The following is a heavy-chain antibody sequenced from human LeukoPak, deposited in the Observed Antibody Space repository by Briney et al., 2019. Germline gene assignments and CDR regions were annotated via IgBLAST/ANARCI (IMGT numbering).Heavy chain of an antibody. CDR1: GGSISSYY. D-gene: IGHD4-23*01. J-gene: IGHJ4*02. CDR2: IYYSGST. CDR3: ARLTPLGVDY. Sequence: SETLSLTCTVSGGSISSYYWSWLRQPPGKGLEWIGYIYYSGSTNYNPSLKSRVTISVDTSKNQFSLKLSSVTAADTAVYYCARLTPLGVDYWGQGTLVTVSS. V-gene: IGHV4-59*01.